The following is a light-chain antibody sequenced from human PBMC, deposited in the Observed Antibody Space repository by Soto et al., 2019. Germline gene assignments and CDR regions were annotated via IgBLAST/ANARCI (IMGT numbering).Light chain of an antibody. V-gene: IGKV3-20*01. CDR1: QSVSSSY. CDR3: QQYGSSPLT. CDR2: GAS. Sequence: EIVLTQSPDTLSLSPGEGATLSCRASQSVSSSYLAWYQQKPGQAPRLLIYGASSRATGIPDRFSGSGSGTDFTLTISRLEPEDFAVYYCQQYGSSPLTFGAGTKVDIK. J-gene: IGKJ4*01.